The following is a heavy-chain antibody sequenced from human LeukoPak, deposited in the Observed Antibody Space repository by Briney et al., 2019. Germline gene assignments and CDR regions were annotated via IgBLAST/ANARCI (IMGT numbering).Heavy chain of an antibody. J-gene: IGHJ6*04. CDR2: ISSSGTTI. Sequence: GGSLRLSCAASGFNFSNYYMTWIRQAPGKGLEWVSFISSSGTTIYYADSVKGRFTISRDNAKNSLYLQMNSLRAEDTAVYYCAELGITMIGGVWGKGTTVTISS. V-gene: IGHV3-11*04. CDR1: GFNFSNYY. CDR3: AELGITMIGGV. D-gene: IGHD3-10*02.